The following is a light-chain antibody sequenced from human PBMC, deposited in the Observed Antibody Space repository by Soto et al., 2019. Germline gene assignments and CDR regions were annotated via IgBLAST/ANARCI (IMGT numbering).Light chain of an antibody. CDR1: KDDVGGYNY. V-gene: IGLV2-14*01. J-gene: IGLJ2*01. CDR3: SSHSSGNIVV. CDR2: EVS. Sequence: QSALTQPASVSGSPGQSITISCIGTKDDVGGYNYVSWYQHHPGKAPKLLIFEVSDRPSGVSNRLSGSKSDNTASLTISGLRAEDEADYYCSSHSSGNIVVFGGGTKVTVL.